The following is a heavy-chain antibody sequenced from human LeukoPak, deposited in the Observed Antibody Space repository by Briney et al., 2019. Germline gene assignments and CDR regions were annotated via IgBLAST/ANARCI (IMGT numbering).Heavy chain of an antibody. V-gene: IGHV1-24*01. D-gene: IGHD5-18*01. CDR3: AREGYGYGHDY. Sequence: ASVKVSCKVSGYTLTDLSMHWVRQAPGKGLEWMGGFDPEDGETIYAQKFQGRVTMTADTSTDTAYMELSSLRSDDTAVYYCAREGYGYGHDYWGQGTLVTVSS. CDR2: FDPEDGET. CDR1: GYTLTDLS. J-gene: IGHJ4*02.